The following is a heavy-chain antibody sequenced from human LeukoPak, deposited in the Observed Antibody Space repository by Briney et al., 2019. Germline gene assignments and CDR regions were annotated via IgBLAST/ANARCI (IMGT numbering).Heavy chain of an antibody. Sequence: PGGSLRLSCAASGFTFSSYWMSWVRQAPGKGLDWVSAISGSGGSTYYADSVKGRFTISRDNSKNTLYLQMNSLRAEDTAVYYCAKARIPYSSGWYDWGQGTLVTVSS. J-gene: IGHJ4*02. D-gene: IGHD6-19*01. CDR2: ISGSGGST. V-gene: IGHV3-23*01. CDR1: GFTFSSYW. CDR3: AKARIPYSSGWYD.